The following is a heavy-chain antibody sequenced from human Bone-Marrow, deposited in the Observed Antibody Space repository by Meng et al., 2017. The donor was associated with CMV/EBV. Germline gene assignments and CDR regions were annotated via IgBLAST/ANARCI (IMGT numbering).Heavy chain of an antibody. Sequence: GGSLRLSCAASGFTFSDYYMSWIRQAPGKGPEWVSYISSSAGIIYYADSVKGRFTISRDNAKNSLYLQMNSLRAEDTAVYYCAKDLPGVVAVPGGSDCWGQGTLVTVSS. V-gene: IGHV3-11*04. D-gene: IGHD2-2*01. J-gene: IGHJ4*02. CDR1: GFTFSDYY. CDR3: AKDLPGVVAVPGGSDC. CDR2: ISSSAGII.